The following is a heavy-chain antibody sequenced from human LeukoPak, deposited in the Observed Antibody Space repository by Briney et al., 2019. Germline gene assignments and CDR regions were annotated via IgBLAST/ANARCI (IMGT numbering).Heavy chain of an antibody. J-gene: IGHJ4*02. CDR1: GFTFSTYW. CDR2: INTDGTVT. CDR3: SRSPFGEFDY. Sequence: GGSLRLSCAVSGFTFSTYWMHWVRQAPGKGLVWVSRINTDGTVTNYADSVRGRFTISRDNAKNILHLQMNSLRADDTAVYYCSRSPFGEFDYWGQGTLVTVSS. D-gene: IGHD3-10*01. V-gene: IGHV3-74*01.